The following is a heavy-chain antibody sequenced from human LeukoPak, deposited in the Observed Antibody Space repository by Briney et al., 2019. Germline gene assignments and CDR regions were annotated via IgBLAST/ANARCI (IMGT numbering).Heavy chain of an antibody. Sequence: PSETLSLTCTVSGGSISTSNYYWGWIRQPPGKGLEWIGNIFYSGSTYYSPSLRSRVTISLDASRNQFSLKLSSVTAADTAVYYCARDFIAAAGRYFDYWGQGTLVTVSS. V-gene: IGHV4-39*07. J-gene: IGHJ4*02. D-gene: IGHD6-13*01. CDR2: IFYSGST. CDR1: GGSISTSNYY. CDR3: ARDFIAAAGRYFDY.